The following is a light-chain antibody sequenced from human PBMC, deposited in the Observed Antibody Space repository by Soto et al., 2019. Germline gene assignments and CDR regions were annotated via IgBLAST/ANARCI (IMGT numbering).Light chain of an antibody. CDR2: GNS. CDR1: SSNIGAGYD. CDR3: QSYDSSLSGSYV. V-gene: IGLV1-40*01. Sequence: QPALTQPPSVSGAPGQRVTISCTGSSSNIGAGYDVHWYQQLPGTAPKLLIYGNSNRPSGVPDRFSGSKSGTSASLAITGLLAEDEADYYCQSYDSSLSGSYVFGTGTKVTVL. J-gene: IGLJ1*01.